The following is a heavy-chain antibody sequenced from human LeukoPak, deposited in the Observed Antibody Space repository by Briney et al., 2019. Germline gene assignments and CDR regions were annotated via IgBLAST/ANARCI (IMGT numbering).Heavy chain of an antibody. CDR1: GFTFSSYA. CDR3: AKGVRYYGSGSYSPFDY. J-gene: IGHJ4*02. CDR2: ISGSGGST. Sequence: GGSLRLSCAASGFTFSSYAMSWVRQAPGKGLEWVSAISGSGGSTYYADSVKGRFTISRDSSKNTLYLQMNSLRAEDTAVYYCAKGVRYYGSGSYSPFDYWGQGTLVTVSS. D-gene: IGHD3-10*01. V-gene: IGHV3-23*01.